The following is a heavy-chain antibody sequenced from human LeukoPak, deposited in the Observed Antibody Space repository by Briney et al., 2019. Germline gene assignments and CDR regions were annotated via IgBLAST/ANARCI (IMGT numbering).Heavy chain of an antibody. Sequence: SVKVSCKASGGTFSSYTISWMRQAPGQGLEWMGRIIPILGIANYAQKFQGRVTFTADKSTSTAYMELSSLRSEDTAVYYCARATQGQLGRNWFDPWGQGTLVTVSS. V-gene: IGHV1-69*02. J-gene: IGHJ5*02. D-gene: IGHD6-6*01. CDR1: GGTFSSYT. CDR2: IIPILGIA. CDR3: ARATQGQLGRNWFDP.